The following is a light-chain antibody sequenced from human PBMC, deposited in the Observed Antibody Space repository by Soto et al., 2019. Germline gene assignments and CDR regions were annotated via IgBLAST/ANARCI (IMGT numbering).Light chain of an antibody. J-gene: IGLJ1*01. V-gene: IGLV2-14*01. CDR3: RSYTRSSTLI. CDR2: EVR. Sequence: QSLLTQPASVSGSPGQSITISCTGTSSDVGGYNYVSWYRQHPGKAPKLMIYEVRNRPSGVSNRFSGSKSGNTASLTISGLQAEDEADYYCRSYTRSSTLIFGIGTKVTVL. CDR1: SSDVGGYNY.